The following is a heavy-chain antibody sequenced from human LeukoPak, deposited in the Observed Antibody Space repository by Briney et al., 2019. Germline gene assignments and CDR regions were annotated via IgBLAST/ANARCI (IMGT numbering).Heavy chain of an antibody. CDR1: GFSFSNYW. CDR2: IKQDGSDK. J-gene: IGHJ4*02. D-gene: IGHD3-10*01. CDR3: ARVRGVGSGSFDY. Sequence: PGGSLRLSCAASGFSFSNYWMTWVRQAPGKGLEWVANIKQDGSDKYYVDSVEGRFTISRDNAKNTLYLQMNSLRAEDTAVYYCARVRGVGSGSFDYWGQGTLVTVSS. V-gene: IGHV3-7*03.